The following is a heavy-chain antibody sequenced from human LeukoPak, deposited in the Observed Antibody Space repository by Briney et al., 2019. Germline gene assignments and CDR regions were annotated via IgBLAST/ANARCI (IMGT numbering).Heavy chain of an antibody. CDR3: ARPSGWSRNFDY. V-gene: IGHV4-30-4*01. D-gene: IGHD6-19*01. J-gene: IGHJ4*02. CDR2: IYHSGST. Sequence: SETLSLTCTVSGGSISSGDYYWSWIRQPPGKGLEWIGYIYHSGSTDYNPSLKSRVTISVDTSKNQFSLKLSSVTAADTAVYDCARPSGWSRNFDYWGQGTLVTVSS. CDR1: GGSISSGDYY.